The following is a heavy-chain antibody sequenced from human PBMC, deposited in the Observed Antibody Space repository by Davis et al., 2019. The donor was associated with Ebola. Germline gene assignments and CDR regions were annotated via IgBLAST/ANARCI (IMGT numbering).Heavy chain of an antibody. CDR3: ARGDFYYGVDV. CDR1: GFTFSMYW. J-gene: IGHJ6*02. CDR2: LYTRGTT. V-gene: IGHV3-53*01. Sequence: GGSLRLSCAASGFTFSMYWMTWVRQAPGKGLQWVSILYTRGTTYYADSVKGRFTISRDDSKNTLLLQMNNLRAEDTAVYYCARGDFYYGVDVWGQGTTVTVSS.